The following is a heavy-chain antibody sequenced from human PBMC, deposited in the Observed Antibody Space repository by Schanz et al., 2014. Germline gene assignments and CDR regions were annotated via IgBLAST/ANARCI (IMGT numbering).Heavy chain of an antibody. Sequence: EVQLLESGGGLVQPGGSLRLSCLASGFAFSSYGMNWLRQAPGKGLEWVSAISGSGGSTYYADSVKGRFTISRDNSKNTLYLQMNSLRAEDTAIYYCAKDAPYPFDLWGRGTLITVSS. V-gene: IGHV3-23*01. J-gene: IGHJ2*01. CDR1: GFAFSSYG. CDR2: ISGSGGST. CDR3: AKDAPYPFDL.